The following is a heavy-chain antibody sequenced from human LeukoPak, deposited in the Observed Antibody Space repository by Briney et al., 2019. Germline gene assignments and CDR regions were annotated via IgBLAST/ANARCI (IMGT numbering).Heavy chain of an antibody. Sequence: SETLSLTCAVYGGSFSGYYWSWIRQPPGKGLEWIGEINHSGSSNYNPSLKSRVTISVDTSKNQFSLKLSSVTAADTAVYYCARGPSIQLWSDPYYYYGMDVWGQGTTVTVSS. J-gene: IGHJ6*02. CDR2: INHSGSS. D-gene: IGHD5-18*01. CDR1: GGSFSGYY. V-gene: IGHV4-34*01. CDR3: ARGPSIQLWSDPYYYYGMDV.